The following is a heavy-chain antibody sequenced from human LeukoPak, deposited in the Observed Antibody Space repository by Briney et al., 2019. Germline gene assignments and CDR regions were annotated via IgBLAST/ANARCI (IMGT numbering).Heavy chain of an antibody. V-gene: IGHV3-23*01. J-gene: IGHJ6*01. D-gene: IGHD3-10*01. Sequence: GGSLRLSCAASGVTFSSHAMSWVRQAPGKGLEWVSAITGSGGNTYYADSVKGRFSISRDNSKNTLWLQMNSLRAGDTAIYYCANFIDDSSYGMDVWGQGTTVTVSP. CDR2: ITGSGGNT. CDR3: ANFIDDSSYGMDV. CDR1: GVTFSSHA.